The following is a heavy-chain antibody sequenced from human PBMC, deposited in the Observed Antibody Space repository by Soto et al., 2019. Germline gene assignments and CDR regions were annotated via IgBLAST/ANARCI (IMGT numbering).Heavy chain of an antibody. CDR1: GGTFSSYA. Sequence: SVKVSCKASGGTFSSYAISWVRQAPGQGLEWMGGIIPIFGTANYAQKFQGRVTITADESTSTAYMEPSSLRSEDTAVYYCASSAQLSYYYDSSGYYSPNWFDPWGQGTLVTSPQ. V-gene: IGHV1-69*13. J-gene: IGHJ5*02. D-gene: IGHD3-22*01. CDR3: ASSAQLSYYYDSSGYYSPNWFDP. CDR2: IIPIFGTA.